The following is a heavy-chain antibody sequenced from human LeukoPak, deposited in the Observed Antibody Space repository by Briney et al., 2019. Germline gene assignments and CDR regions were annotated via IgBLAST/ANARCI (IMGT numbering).Heavy chain of an antibody. D-gene: IGHD3-10*01. V-gene: IGHV4-4*02. CDR3: ARDQVLLWFGEYRDYYGMDV. Sequence: KSSETLSLTCAVSGGSISSSNWWSWVRQPPGKGLEWIGEIYHSGSTNYNPSLKSRVTISVDKSKNQFSLKLSSVTAADTAVYYCARDQVLLWFGEYRDYYGMDVWGQGTTVTVSS. CDR2: IYHSGST. J-gene: IGHJ6*02. CDR1: GGSISSSNW.